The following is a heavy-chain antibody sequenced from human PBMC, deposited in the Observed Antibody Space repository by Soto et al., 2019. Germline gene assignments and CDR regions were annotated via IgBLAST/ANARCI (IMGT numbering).Heavy chain of an antibody. CDR3: ARAVDKGRYNWNDAENWFDP. D-gene: IGHD1-1*01. J-gene: IGHJ5*02. V-gene: IGHV4-61*01. Sequence: SETLSLTCTVSGGSITSSKHYWSWIRQHPGKGLEWIGYIYYSGSTNYNPSLKSRVTISVDTSKNQFSLKLSSVTAADTAVYYCARAVDKGRYNWNDAENWFDPWGQGTLVTVSS. CDR1: GGSITSSKHY. CDR2: IYYSGST.